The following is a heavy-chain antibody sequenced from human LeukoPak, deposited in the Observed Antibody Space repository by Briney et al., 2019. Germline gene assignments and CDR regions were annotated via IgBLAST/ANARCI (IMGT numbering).Heavy chain of an antibody. CDR1: GDSISTFY. V-gene: IGHV4-34*01. Sequence: SETLSLTCTVSGDSISTFYWAWIRQPPGKGLEWIGEINHSGSTNYNPSLKSRVTISVDTSKNQFSLKLSSVTAADTAVYYCARARIVDSTSPPAYWGQGTLVTVSS. D-gene: IGHD1-26*01. J-gene: IGHJ4*02. CDR3: ARARIVDSTSPPAY. CDR2: INHSGST.